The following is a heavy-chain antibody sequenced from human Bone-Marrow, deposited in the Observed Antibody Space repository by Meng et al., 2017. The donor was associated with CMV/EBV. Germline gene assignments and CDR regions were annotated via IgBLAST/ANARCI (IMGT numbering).Heavy chain of an antibody. V-gene: IGHV3-43*01. CDR2: ISWDGVST. Sequence: GESLKISCAASRFIFSSYTMNWVRQAPGKGLEWVSLISWDGVSTYYADSVKGRFTISRDNAKNSLYLQMNSLRAEDTAVYYCASPKAHLGVAARPGPLDYWGQGTLVTVSS. J-gene: IGHJ4*02. D-gene: IGHD6-6*01. CDR3: ASPKAHLGVAARPGPLDY. CDR1: RFIFSSYT.